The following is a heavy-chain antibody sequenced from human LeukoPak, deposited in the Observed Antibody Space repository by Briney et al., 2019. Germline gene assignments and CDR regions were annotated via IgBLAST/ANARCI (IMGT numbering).Heavy chain of an antibody. Sequence: GRSLRLSCAASGFTFDDYAMHWVRQAPGMGLEWVSGISWNSGSIGYADSVKGRFTISRDNAKNSLYPQMNSLRAEDTALYYCAKATYYDFWSGSGDAFDIWGQGTMVTVSS. CDR3: AKATYYDFWSGSGDAFDI. D-gene: IGHD3-3*01. V-gene: IGHV3-9*01. J-gene: IGHJ3*02. CDR2: ISWNSGSI. CDR1: GFTFDDYA.